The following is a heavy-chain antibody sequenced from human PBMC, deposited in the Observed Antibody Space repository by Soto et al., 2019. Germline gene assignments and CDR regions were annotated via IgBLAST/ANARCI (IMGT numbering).Heavy chain of an antibody. CDR1: GYTFSSND. Sequence: ASVKVSCKASGYTFSSNDIDWVRQASGQGLEWIGWMKPSTGDSGYAQDFQGRITLTRDTATGTAYMELSSLRPEDTAVYYCATGGAAAGFDXWRQGTPGTVSX. V-gene: IGHV1-8*01. CDR3: ATGGAAAGFDX. J-gene: IGHJ4*02. D-gene: IGHD6-13*01. CDR2: MKPSTGDS.